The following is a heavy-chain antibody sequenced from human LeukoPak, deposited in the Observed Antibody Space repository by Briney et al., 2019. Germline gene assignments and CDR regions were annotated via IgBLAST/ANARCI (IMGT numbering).Heavy chain of an antibody. CDR2: IIPIFGTA. D-gene: IGHD3-22*01. V-gene: IGHV1-69*13. CDR1: GGTFSSYA. J-gene: IGHJ4*02. Sequence: GASVKVSCKASGGTFSSYAISWVRQAPGQGLEWMGGIIPIFGTANYAQKFQGKVTITADESTSTAYMELSSLRSEDTAVYYCARGWDYASGGRPTAYVYWGQGTLVTVSS. CDR3: ARGWDYASGGRPTAYVY.